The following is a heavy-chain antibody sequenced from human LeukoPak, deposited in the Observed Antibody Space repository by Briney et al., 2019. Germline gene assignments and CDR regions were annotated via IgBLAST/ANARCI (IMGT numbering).Heavy chain of an antibody. J-gene: IGHJ5*02. CDR3: ARDSLIGSLINWFDP. CDR2: ISYDGSNK. CDR1: GFTFSSYA. V-gene: IGHV3-30-3*01. Sequence: GRSLRLSCAASGFTFSSYAMHWVRQAPGKGLEWVAVISYDGSNKYYADSVKGRFTISRDNSKNTLYLQMNSLRAEDTAVYDCARDSLIGSLINWFDPWGQGTLVTVSS. D-gene: IGHD1-26*01.